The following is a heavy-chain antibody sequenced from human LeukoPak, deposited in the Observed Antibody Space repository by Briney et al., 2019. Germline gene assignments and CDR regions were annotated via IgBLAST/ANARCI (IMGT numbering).Heavy chain of an antibody. D-gene: IGHD3-10*01. Sequence: SVKVSCKASGGTFSSYAISWVRQAPGQGLEWMGGIVPIFGTANYAQKFQGRVTITADESTSTAYMELSSLRSEDTAVYYCARAGFYYYGSGSYLPFDYWGQGTLVTVSS. CDR3: ARAGFYYYGSGSYLPFDY. CDR2: IVPIFGTA. V-gene: IGHV1-69*13. CDR1: GGTFSSYA. J-gene: IGHJ4*02.